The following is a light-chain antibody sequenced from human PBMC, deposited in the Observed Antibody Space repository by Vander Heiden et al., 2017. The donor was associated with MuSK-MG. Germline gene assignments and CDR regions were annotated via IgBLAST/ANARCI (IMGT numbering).Light chain of an antibody. CDR1: RGSIASNY. V-gene: IGLV6-57*01. Sequence: NFMLTQPHPASQSPGKTVTISCTRSRGSIASNYVQWYQQRPGSSPTTVIYEDNQRPSGVPDRFSGSIDSSSNSASLTISGLKTEDEADYYCQSYDSSIVVFGGGTKLT. CDR2: EDN. J-gene: IGLJ2*01. CDR3: QSYDSSIVV.